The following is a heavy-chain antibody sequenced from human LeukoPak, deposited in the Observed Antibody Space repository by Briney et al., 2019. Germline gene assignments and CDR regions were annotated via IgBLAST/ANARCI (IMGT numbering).Heavy chain of an antibody. Sequence: ASVTVSSTASVYTFTVYYMHWVRHAPGQGREWMGWINPNSGGTKYAQKCQGRVTITRDTSISTVYMEPSSLRSDDTTVYYCARARGYCSSTKCYDDHDYWGQGTLVTVSS. D-gene: IGHD2-2*01. CDR3: ARARGYCSSTKCYDDHDY. J-gene: IGHJ4*02. V-gene: IGHV1-2*02. CDR1: VYTFTVYY. CDR2: INPNSGGT.